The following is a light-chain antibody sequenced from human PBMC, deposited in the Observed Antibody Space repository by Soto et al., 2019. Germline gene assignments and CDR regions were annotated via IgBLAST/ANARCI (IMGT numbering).Light chain of an antibody. CDR3: QHYDPVALYS. Sequence: DIHLTQSPSLLSASVGDRVTITCRASQGISQYVAWYQQKPGKAPKLLIYAASSLETGVPSRFSGSGSGTTFAFSIASLQPEDFATYYCQHYDPVALYSFGQGTKLQIK. CDR2: AAS. J-gene: IGKJ2*01. CDR1: QGISQY. V-gene: IGKV1-33*01.